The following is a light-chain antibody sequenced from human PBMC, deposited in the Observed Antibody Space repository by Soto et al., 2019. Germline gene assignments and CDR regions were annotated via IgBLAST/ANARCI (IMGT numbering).Light chain of an antibody. V-gene: IGKV3-15*01. Sequence: EIVMTQSPATLSVSPGERATLSCRASQSVSSNLAWYQQKPGQAPRLLIYGASTRATGIPDRFSGSGSGTECTLTISSLQSEDFAVYYCQQYNNWPPTFGQGTKLEIK. J-gene: IGKJ2*01. CDR3: QQYNNWPPT. CDR1: QSVSSN. CDR2: GAS.